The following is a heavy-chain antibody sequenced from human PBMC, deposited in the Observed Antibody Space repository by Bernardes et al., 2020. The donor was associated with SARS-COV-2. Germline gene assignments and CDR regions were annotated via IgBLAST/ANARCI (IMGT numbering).Heavy chain of an antibody. V-gene: IGHV4-39*01. Sequence: SETLSLTCTVSGGSISSSSYYWGWIRQPPGKGLEWIGSIYYSGSTYYNPSLKSRVTISVDTSKNQFSLKLSSVTAADTAVYYCARWGGYSYVTYYYYGMDVWGQGTTVTVSS. CDR3: ARWGGYSYVTYYYYGMDV. J-gene: IGHJ6*02. D-gene: IGHD5-18*01. CDR1: GGSISSSSYY. CDR2: IYYSGST.